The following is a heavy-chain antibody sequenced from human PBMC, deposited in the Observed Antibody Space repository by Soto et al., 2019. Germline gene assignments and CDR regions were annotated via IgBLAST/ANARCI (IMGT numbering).Heavy chain of an antibody. J-gene: IGHJ6*02. CDR3: ARERGRYCSGGSCYSGWYYYYYGMDV. V-gene: IGHV3-53*01. CDR1: GFTVSSNC. Sequence: GGSLRLSCAASGFTVSSNCMSWVRQAPGKGLEWVSVIYSGGITYYADSVKGRFTISRDNSKNTLYLQMNSLRAEDTAVYYCARERGRYCSGGSCYSGWYYYYYGMDVWGQEPPITVSS. D-gene: IGHD2-15*01. CDR2: IYSGGIT.